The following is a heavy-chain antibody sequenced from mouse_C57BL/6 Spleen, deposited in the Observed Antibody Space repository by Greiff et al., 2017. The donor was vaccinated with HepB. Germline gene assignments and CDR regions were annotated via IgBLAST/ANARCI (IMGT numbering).Heavy chain of an antibody. J-gene: IGHJ4*01. V-gene: IGHV1-82*01. CDR2: IYPGDGDT. CDR3: ARNLIYDGYPLYYAMDY. D-gene: IGHD2-3*01. Sequence: VQLQQSGPELVKPGASVKISCKASGYAFSSSWMNWVKQRPGKGLEWIGRIYPGDGDTNYNGKFKGKATLTADKSSSTAYMQRSSLTSEDSAVYFCARNLIYDGYPLYYAMDYWGQGTSVTVSS. CDR1: GYAFSSSW.